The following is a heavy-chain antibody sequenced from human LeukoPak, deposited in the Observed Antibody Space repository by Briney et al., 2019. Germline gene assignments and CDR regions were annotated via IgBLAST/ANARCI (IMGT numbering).Heavy chain of an antibody. V-gene: IGHV1-18*01. CDR2: ISAYNGNT. Sequence: ASVKVSCKASGGTFSIYAVSWVRQAPGQGLEWMGWISAYNGNTNYAQKLQGRVTMTTDTSTSTAYMELRSLRSDDTAVYYCARVVVVPAAIGGLLESGDPWFDPWGQGTLVTVSS. CDR1: GGTFSIYA. J-gene: IGHJ5*02. CDR3: ARVVVVPAAIGGLLESGDPWFDP. D-gene: IGHD2-2*01.